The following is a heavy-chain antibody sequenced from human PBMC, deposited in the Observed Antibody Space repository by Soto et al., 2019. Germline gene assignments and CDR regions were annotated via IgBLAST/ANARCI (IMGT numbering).Heavy chain of an antibody. Sequence: EASVKVSCKASGYTFTSYGISWVRQAPGQGLEWMGWISAYNGNTNYAQKLQGRVTMTTDTSTSTAYMELRSLRSDDTAVYYCARDRPDIVVVPAALEDWFDPWGQGTLVTVXS. CDR1: GYTFTSYG. D-gene: IGHD2-2*01. J-gene: IGHJ5*02. CDR2: ISAYNGNT. V-gene: IGHV1-18*04. CDR3: ARDRPDIVVVPAALEDWFDP.